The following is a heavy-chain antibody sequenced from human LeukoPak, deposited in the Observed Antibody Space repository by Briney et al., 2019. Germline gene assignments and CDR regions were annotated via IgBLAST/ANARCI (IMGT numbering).Heavy chain of an antibody. CDR1: GLTFSDYS. V-gene: IGHV3-21*01. CDR2: ISTSSGST. J-gene: IGHJ4*02. CDR3: ARQSFYYGSGSYYKPTSLDS. Sequence: GGSLRLSCVASGLTFSDYSMNWVRQAPGKGLEWVSSISTSSGSTYYADFVKGRFTISRDKARSALYLQMHSLRVEDTAMYYCARQSFYYGSGSYYKPTSLDSWGQGTVVTVSS. D-gene: IGHD3-10*01.